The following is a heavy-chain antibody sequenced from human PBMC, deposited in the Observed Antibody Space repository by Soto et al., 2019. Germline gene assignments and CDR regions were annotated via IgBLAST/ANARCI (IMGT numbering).Heavy chain of an antibody. CDR1: GFTFSTFA. CDR2: ISYDGSNK. D-gene: IGHD3-22*01. V-gene: IGHV3-30-3*01. J-gene: IGHJ4*02. CDR3: ARDPAGGSGYYYLFDY. Sequence: GGSLRLSCAASGFTFSTFAMHWVRQAPGKGLDWVAVISYDGSNKYYADSVKGRFTISRDNSKDTLYLQMNSLRAEDTAVYYCARDPAGGSGYYYLFDYWGQGTLVTVSS.